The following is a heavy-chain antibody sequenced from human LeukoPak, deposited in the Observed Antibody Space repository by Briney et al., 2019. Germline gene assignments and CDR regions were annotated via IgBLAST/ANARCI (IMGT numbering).Heavy chain of an antibody. Sequence: GASVKVSCKASGYTFTGYYMHWVRQAPGQGLEWMGWINPNSGGTNYAQKFQGRVTMTRDTSISTAYMELSRLRSDDTAVYYCARGQGYSGYDPSDCWGQGTLVTVSS. D-gene: IGHD5-12*01. V-gene: IGHV1-2*02. CDR2: INPNSGGT. J-gene: IGHJ4*02. CDR3: ARGQGYSGYDPSDC. CDR1: GYTFTGYY.